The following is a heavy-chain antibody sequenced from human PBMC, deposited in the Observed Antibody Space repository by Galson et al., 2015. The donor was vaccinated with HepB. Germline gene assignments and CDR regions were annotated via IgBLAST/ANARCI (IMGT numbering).Heavy chain of an antibody. J-gene: IGHJ4*02. D-gene: IGHD3-10*01. V-gene: IGHV3-30*18. CDR1: GFTFSSYG. CDR3: AKDGRITMVRGVIRGFFDY. Sequence: SLRLSCAASGFTFSSYGMHWVRQAPGKGLEWVAVISYDGSNKYYADSVKGRFTISRDNSKNTLYLQMNSLRAEDTAVYYCAKDGRITMVRGVIRGFFDYWGQGTLVTVSS. CDR2: ISYDGSNK.